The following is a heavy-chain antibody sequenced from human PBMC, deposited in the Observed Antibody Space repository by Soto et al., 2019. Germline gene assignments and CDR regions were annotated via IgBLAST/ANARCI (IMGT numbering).Heavy chain of an antibody. CDR1: GFTFGDSY. D-gene: IGHD2-15*01. CDR3: VRGGGGGMFDP. J-gene: IGHJ5*02. Sequence: PGGSLRLSCAGSGFTFGDSYMSWIRQAPGKGLEWLSYISPGSRYPAYADSVKGRFTISRDNAKRSLSLQMMSLTAEDTAIYYCVRGGGGGMFDPWGQGTMVTVSS. V-gene: IGHV3-11*06. CDR2: ISPGSRYP.